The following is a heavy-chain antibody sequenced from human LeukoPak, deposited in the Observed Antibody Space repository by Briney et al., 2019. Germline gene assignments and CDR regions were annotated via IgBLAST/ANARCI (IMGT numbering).Heavy chain of an antibody. CDR2: IYYSGST. V-gene: IGHV4-30-4*02. D-gene: IGHD5-18*01. CDR3: ARVHSPKNSYGPQYYFDY. CDR1: GGSISSGDYY. Sequence: SETLSLTCTVSGGSISSGDYYWSWIRQPPGKGLEWIGYIYYSGSTYYNPSLKSRVTISVDTSKNQFSLKLSSVTAADTAIYYCARVHSPKNSYGPQYYFDYWGQGTLVTVSS. J-gene: IGHJ4*02.